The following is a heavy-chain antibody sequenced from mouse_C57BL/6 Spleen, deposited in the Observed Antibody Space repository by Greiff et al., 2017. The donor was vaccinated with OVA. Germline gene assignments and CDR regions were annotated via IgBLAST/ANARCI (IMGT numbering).Heavy chain of an antibody. D-gene: IGHD3-3*01. CDR3: TREKAGRGDWYFDV. Sequence: QVQLQQSGAELVRPGASVTLSCKASGYTFTDYEMHWVKQTPVHGLEWIGAIDPETGGTAYNQKFKGKAILTADKSSSTAYMELRSLTSEDSAVYYCTREKAGRGDWYFDVWGTGTTVTVSS. CDR1: GYTFTDYE. V-gene: IGHV1-15*01. J-gene: IGHJ1*03. CDR2: IDPETGGT.